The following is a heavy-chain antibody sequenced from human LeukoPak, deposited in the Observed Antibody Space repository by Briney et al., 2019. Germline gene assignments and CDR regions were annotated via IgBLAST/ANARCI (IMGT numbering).Heavy chain of an antibody. D-gene: IGHD2-21*02. V-gene: IGHV3-30*02. J-gene: IGHJ4*02. CDR1: GFTVSSNY. CDR2: IRSDGSNK. Sequence: GGSLRLSCAASGFTVSSNYMSWVRQAPGKGLEWVTFIRSDGSNKYYADSVKGRFTISRDDSKNTLYLQMNTLIADDTAVYYCAKGVEQIVVVTAQHYLDYWGQGTLVTVSS. CDR3: AKGVEQIVVVTAQHYLDY.